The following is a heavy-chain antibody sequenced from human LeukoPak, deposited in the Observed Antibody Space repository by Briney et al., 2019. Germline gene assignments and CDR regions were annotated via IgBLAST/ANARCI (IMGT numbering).Heavy chain of an antibody. J-gene: IGHJ4*02. CDR2: LIASSGST. CDR1: GFTFSSNY. Sequence: GGSLRLSCAASGFTFSSNYMSWVRQAPGKGLEWVSVLIASSGSTDYADSVKGRFTISRDNSKNTLYLQMNSLRAEDTAIYYCAKGGYDYIEIGYFDYWGQGTLVTVSS. CDR3: AKGGYDYIEIGYFDY. V-gene: IGHV3-23*01. D-gene: IGHD5-12*01.